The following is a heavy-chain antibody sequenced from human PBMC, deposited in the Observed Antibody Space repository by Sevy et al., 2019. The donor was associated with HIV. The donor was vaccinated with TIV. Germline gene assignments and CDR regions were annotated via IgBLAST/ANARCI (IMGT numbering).Heavy chain of an antibody. CDR3: VREGVGGYSYSLDC. D-gene: IGHD5-18*01. V-gene: IGHV3-7*01. CDR2: MKEDGSER. CDR1: GFNFSIYG. Sequence: GWSLRLSCAASGFNFSIYGMHWVRQAPGKGLEWVATMKEDGSERNYVDSVKGRFTISRDNAKNSLYLQMNSLRAEDTAVYYCVREGVGGYSYSLDCWGQGTLVTVSS. J-gene: IGHJ4*02.